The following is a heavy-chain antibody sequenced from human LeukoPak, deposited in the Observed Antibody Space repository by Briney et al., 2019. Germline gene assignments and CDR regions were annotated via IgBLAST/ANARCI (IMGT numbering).Heavy chain of an antibody. CDR3: ARDCKLRYFDCYGMDA. CDR1: GGSISSSNW. CDR2: IYHSGST. J-gene: IGHJ6*02. V-gene: IGHV4-4*02. Sequence: SETLSLTCAVSGGSISSSNWWSWVRQPPGKGLEWIGEIYHSGSTNYNPSLKSRVTISVDKSKNQFSLKLSSVTAADTAVYYCARDCKLRYFDCYGMDAWGQGTTVTVSS. D-gene: IGHD3-9*01.